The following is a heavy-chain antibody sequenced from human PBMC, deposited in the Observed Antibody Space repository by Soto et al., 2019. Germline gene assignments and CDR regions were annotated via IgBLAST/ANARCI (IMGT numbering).Heavy chain of an antibody. Sequence: QLQPQESGPGLVRPSETLSLSCSVDSASIRSAYWSWFRQPPGKGLEWIGSRHYTGMIYYKPSLKSRVAMSADTSKNQVSLKVTSVTAADTAVYYCGWGGGIGVSHVWGQGALVTVSS. V-gene: IGHV4-59*05. CDR3: GWGGGIGVSHV. D-gene: IGHD3-16*01. CDR2: RHYTGMI. J-gene: IGHJ4*02. CDR1: SASIRSAY.